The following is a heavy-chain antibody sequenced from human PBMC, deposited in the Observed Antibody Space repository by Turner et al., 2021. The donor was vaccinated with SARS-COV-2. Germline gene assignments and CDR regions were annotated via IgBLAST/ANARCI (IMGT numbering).Heavy chain of an antibody. Sequence: EVQLVEFGGGLVQPGGSLRLSCAASGITVSSNYLSWVRQAPGKGLEWVSVIYSGGSTFYADSVKGRFTISRDNSKNTLYLQINSLRSEDTAVYYCARDLVSYGMDVWGQGTTVTVS. CDR2: IYSGGST. J-gene: IGHJ6*02. CDR1: GITVSSNY. D-gene: IGHD3-16*01. CDR3: ARDLVSYGMDV. V-gene: IGHV3-66*01.